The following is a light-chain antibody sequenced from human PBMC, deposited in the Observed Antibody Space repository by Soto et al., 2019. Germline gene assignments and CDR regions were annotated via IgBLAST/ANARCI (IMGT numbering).Light chain of an antibody. J-gene: IGKJ5*01. CDR1: QGVSRK. Sequence: DIVMTQSPATLSVAPGERVTFSCRASQGVSRKLAWYQHKPGQAPRLLISGASTGATGIPARFSGSGSGTEFTLTISRLEPEDFAVYYCQQHETLITFGQGTRLEIK. CDR3: QQHETLIT. CDR2: GAS. V-gene: IGKV3-15*01.